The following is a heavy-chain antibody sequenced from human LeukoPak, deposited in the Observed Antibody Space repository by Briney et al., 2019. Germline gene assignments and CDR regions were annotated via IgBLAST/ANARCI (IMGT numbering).Heavy chain of an antibody. CDR2: ISGSGGST. J-gene: IGHJ4*02. CDR1: GFTFSSYA. D-gene: IGHD3-10*01. Sequence: HPGGSLRLSCAASGFTFSSYAMSWVRQAPGKGLEWVSAISGSGGSTYYADSVKGRFTISRDNSKNTLYLQMNSLRAEDTAVYYCAKDSVPAVLWFGELFDYWGQGTLVTVSS. CDR3: AKDSVPAVLWFGELFDY. V-gene: IGHV3-23*01.